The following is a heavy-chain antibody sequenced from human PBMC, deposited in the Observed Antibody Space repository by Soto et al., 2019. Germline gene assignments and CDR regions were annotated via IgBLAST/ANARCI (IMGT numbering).Heavy chain of an antibody. CDR3: ARVPSNSLRLAYGPRRYYLHY. CDR2: MNPNNRNT. Sequence: SLDLDWLRKIKKKRLEWMGWMNPNNRNTGYAQKFQGRVTMTRNTSISTAYMELSSLRSEDTAVHYCARVPSNSLRLAYGPRRYYLHYCCHGIPVSV. CDR1: SLD. D-gene: IGHD5-12*01. V-gene: IGHV1-8*01. J-gene: IGHJ4*01.